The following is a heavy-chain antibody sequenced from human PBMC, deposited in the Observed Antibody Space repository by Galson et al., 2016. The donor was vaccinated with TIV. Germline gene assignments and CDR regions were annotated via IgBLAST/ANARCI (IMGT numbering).Heavy chain of an antibody. CDR1: GFTLTSYW. Sequence: SLRLSCAASGFTLTSYWMHWVRQVPGKGLFWVSSMNRGGTIKLYAESVRGRFTVSRDSVKNTLFLQMNVLSGDDTAVYFCVREDEEKLLNWGQGTLVTVSS. D-gene: IGHD2-15*01. CDR2: MNRGGTIK. V-gene: IGHV3-74*03. J-gene: IGHJ4*02. CDR3: VREDEEKLLN.